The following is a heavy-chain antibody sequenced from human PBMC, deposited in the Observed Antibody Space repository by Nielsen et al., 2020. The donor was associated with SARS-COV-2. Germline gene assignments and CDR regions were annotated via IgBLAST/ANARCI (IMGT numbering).Heavy chain of an antibody. D-gene: IGHD3-22*01. V-gene: IGHV3-13*04. CDR1: GFTFSSYD. Sequence: GGSLRLSCAASGFTFSSYDMHWVRQATGKGLEWVSAIGTAGDTYYADSVKGRFTISRDNSKNTLYLQMNSLRAEDTAVYYCARDLAPHYYDSSGRGYWGQGTLVTVSS. J-gene: IGHJ4*02. CDR2: IGTAGDT. CDR3: ARDLAPHYYDSSGRGY.